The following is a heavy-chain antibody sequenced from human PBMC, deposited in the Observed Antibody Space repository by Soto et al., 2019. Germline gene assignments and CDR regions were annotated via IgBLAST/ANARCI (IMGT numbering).Heavy chain of an antibody. D-gene: IGHD6-19*01. CDR1: GFTFSSYS. J-gene: IGHJ5*02. Sequence: PGGSLRLSCAASGFTFSSYSMNWVRQAPGKGLEWVSSISSSSSYKYYADSVKGRFTISRDNAKNSLYLQMYSLRAEDTAVYYCARVWEAVAVAGTWWFDPWGQGTLVTVSS. CDR2: ISSSSSYK. V-gene: IGHV3-21*01. CDR3: ARVWEAVAVAGTWWFDP.